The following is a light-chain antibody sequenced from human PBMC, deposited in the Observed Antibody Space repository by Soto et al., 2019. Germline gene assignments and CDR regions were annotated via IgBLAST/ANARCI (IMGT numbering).Light chain of an antibody. V-gene: IGKV3-20*01. CDR1: QSVTSIY. CDR2: GTS. CDR3: HHYET. Sequence: TQSPGTLSLSPGERATLSCRAVQSVTSIYLAWYQQKPGQAPRLLMSGTSNRATGTPDRFSGSGSGTEFTLTISRLEPEDFTVYYCHHYETFGQGTKVDIK. J-gene: IGKJ1*01.